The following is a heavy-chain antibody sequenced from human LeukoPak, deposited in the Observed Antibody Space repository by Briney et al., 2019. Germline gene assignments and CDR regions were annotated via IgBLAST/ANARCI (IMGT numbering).Heavy chain of an antibody. Sequence: PGGSLRLSCAASGFTFSSYSMNWVRQAPGKGLEWVSSISSSSSYIYYADSVKGRFTISRDNAKNSLYLQMNSLRAEDTAVYYCAGSWGTAMVLFDYWGQGTLVTVSS. CDR2: ISSSSSYI. D-gene: IGHD5-18*01. V-gene: IGHV3-21*01. CDR1: GFTFSSYS. J-gene: IGHJ4*02. CDR3: AGSWGTAMVLFDY.